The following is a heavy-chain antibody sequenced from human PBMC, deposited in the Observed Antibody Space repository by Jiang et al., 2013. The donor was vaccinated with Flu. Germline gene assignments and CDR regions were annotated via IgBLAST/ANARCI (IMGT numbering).Heavy chain of an antibody. J-gene: IGHJ4*02. D-gene: IGHD3-3*01. Sequence: GVVQPGGSLRLSCAASGFTFNYYAMYWVRQPPGKGLEWVASIRFDGSNTFYSDSVKGRFTISRDNSKNTLFLQMNSLRPDDTSVYYCATLRGSSYDTYLADSWGQGTLVIVSS. CDR3: ATLRGSSYDTYLADS. CDR1: GFTFNYYA. CDR2: IRFDGSNT. V-gene: IGHV3-30*02.